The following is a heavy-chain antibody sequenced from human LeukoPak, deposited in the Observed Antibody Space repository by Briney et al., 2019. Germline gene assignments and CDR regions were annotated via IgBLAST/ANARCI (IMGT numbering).Heavy chain of an antibody. CDR3: ARTKVLPDYYDNSGGFDY. D-gene: IGHD3-22*01. CDR1: GGSISSGSYY. CDR2: IYYSGST. Sequence: SETLSLTCTVSGGSISSGSYYWGWIRQPPGKGLEWIGSIYYSGSTNYNPSLKSRVTISVDTSKNQFSLKLSSVTAADTAVYYCARTKVLPDYYDNSGGFDYWGQGTLVTVSS. V-gene: IGHV4-39*07. J-gene: IGHJ4*02.